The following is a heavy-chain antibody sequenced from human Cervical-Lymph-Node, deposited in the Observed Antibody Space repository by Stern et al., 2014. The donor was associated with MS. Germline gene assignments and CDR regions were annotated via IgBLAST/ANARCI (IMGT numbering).Heavy chain of an antibody. CDR1: GFVFRRYA. J-gene: IGHJ4*02. CDR3: AKGGSGSYLD. D-gene: IGHD1-26*01. V-gene: IGHV3-30*04. CDR2: ISYDGRDK. Sequence: VQLVESGGGVVQPGRSLRLSCAASGFVFRRYALHLVRQAPGKGLEWVALISYDGRDKYYTDSVKGRFTGSRDNSNNTVDLEMNSLRLEDTAVYYCAKGGSGSYLDWGQGSLVTVSS.